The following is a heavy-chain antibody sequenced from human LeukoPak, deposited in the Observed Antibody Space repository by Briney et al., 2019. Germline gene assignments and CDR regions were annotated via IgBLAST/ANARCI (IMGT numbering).Heavy chain of an antibody. V-gene: IGHV3-23*01. CDR1: GFTFNNYA. CDR3: AKEPREYCSSTSCPNWFDS. CDR2: ISASGGTT. D-gene: IGHD2-2*01. Sequence: GGSLRLPCAASGFTFNNYAMSWVRQAPGKGLEWVSAISASGGTTYYADSVKGRFTISRDNSENTLFLQMNSLRAEDTAVYYCAKEPREYCSSTSCPNWFDSWGQGTLVTVSS. J-gene: IGHJ5*01.